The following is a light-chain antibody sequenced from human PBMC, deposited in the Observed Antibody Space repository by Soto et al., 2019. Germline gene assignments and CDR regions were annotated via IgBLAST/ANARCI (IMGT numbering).Light chain of an antibody. J-gene: IGKJ5*01. CDR3: QQYSSSPIT. CDR1: QSVSSSY. V-gene: IGKV3-20*01. Sequence: EIVLTQSPGTLSLSPGERATLSCRASQSVSSSYLAWYQQKPGQAPRLLIYGASSRATGIPDRFSGGGSGTDLSLTISRLDPEDFAVYYCQQYSSSPITFGQGTRLEIK. CDR2: GAS.